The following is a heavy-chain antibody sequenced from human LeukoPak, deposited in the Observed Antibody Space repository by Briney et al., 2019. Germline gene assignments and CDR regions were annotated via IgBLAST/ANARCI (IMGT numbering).Heavy chain of an antibody. J-gene: IGHJ4*02. CDR2: IDYNKST. CDR1: GGSISSYY. CDR3: ARGRITIFGVVIPHFDN. D-gene: IGHD3-3*01. Sequence: SETLSLTCTVSGGSISSYYWTWIRQPPGKELEWIGYIDYNKSTKYNPSLKSRVTISVDTSKNRFSLKLSSVTAADTAVYYCARGRITIFGVVIPHFDNWGQGTLVTVST. V-gene: IGHV4-59*01.